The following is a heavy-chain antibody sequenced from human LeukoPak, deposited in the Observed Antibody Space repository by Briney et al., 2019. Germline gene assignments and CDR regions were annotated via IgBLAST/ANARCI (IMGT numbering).Heavy chain of an antibody. CDR1: GGSISSYY. V-gene: IGHV4-59*01. CDR2: IYYSGST. CDR3: ARAGPNKYCSSTSCFPIDP. Sequence: SETLSLTCTVSGGSISSYYWSWIRQPPGKGLEWIGYIYYSGSTNYNPSLKSRVTISVDTSKSQFSLKLSSVTAADTAVYHCARAGPNKYCSSTSCFPIDPWGQGTLVTVSS. D-gene: IGHD2-2*01. J-gene: IGHJ5*02.